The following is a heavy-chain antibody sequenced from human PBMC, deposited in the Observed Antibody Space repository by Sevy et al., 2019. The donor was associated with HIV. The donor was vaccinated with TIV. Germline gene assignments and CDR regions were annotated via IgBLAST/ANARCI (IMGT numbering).Heavy chain of an antibody. J-gene: IGHJ5*02. CDR1: GGSISSSSYY. CDR3: ARYMVRGPINWFDP. V-gene: IGHV4-39*01. CDR2: IYYSGST. Sequence: SETLSLTCTVSGGSISSSSYYWGWIRQPPGKGLEWIGSIYYSGSTYYNPSLKSRVTISVDTSKNQFSLKLSSVTAADTAVYYCARYMVRGPINWFDPWGQRTLVTVSS. D-gene: IGHD3-10*01.